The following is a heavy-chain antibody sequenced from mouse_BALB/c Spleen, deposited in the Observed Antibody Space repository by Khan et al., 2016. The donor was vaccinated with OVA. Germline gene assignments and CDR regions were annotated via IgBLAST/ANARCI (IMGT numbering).Heavy chain of an antibody. Sequence: EVELVESGGDLVKPGGSLKLSCAASGFTFSSYGMSWVRQTPDKRLEWVATISSGGSYTYYPDSVKGRFTISTDNAKNTLYLQMTSLKSEDTAMNYCSRQTPAQHAMDYWGQGTSVTVSS. CDR2: ISSGGSYT. J-gene: IGHJ4*01. CDR3: SRQTPAQHAMDY. CDR1: GFTFSSYG. V-gene: IGHV5-6*01.